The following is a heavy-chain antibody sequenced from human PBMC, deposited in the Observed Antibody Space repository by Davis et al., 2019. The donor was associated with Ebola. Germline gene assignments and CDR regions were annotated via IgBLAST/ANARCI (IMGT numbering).Heavy chain of an antibody. D-gene: IGHD2-15*01. V-gene: IGHV1-8*01. Sequence: ASVKVSCKASGYTFTSYDINWVRQATGQGLEWMGWMNPNSGNTGYAQKFQGRVTMTRNTSISTAYMELSSLRSEDTAVYYCARGLPRGGYVHYWGQGTLVTVSS. CDR3: ARGLPRGGYVHY. CDR1: GYTFTSYD. J-gene: IGHJ4*02. CDR2: MNPNSGNT.